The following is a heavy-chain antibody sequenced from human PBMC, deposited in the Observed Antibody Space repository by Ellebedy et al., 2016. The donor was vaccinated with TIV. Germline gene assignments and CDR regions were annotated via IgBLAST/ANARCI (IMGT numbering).Heavy chain of an antibody. V-gene: IGHV1-2*04. CDR2: INPNSGGT. CDR3: ARDGMTTVTTGGLDY. D-gene: IGHD4-17*01. CDR1: GYTFTGYF. Sequence: ASVKVSCKASGYTFTGYFIHWVRQAPGQGLEWMGWINPNSGGTNYAQKFQGWVTMTRDTSPSTVYTELSSLRSEDTAVYYCARDGMTTVTTGGLDYWGQGTLVTVSP. J-gene: IGHJ4*02.